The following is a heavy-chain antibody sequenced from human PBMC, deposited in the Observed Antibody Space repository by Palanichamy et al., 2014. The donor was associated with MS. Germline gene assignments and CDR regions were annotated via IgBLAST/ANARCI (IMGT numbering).Heavy chain of an antibody. CDR1: GYTFTNYW. CDR2: IYPDDSDA. CDR3: TRFGPAAHSKMDL. J-gene: IGHJ5*02. D-gene: IGHD2-2*01. V-gene: IGHV5-51*01. Sequence: EVVLLQSGAEVTKPGESPKISCKGSGYTFTNYWIGWVRQMPGKGLEWMGIIYPDDSDARYSLSFQGQVTFSVDKSISTAFLQWNSPKASDTAMYYCTRFGPAAHSKMDLWGQGTLVTVSS.